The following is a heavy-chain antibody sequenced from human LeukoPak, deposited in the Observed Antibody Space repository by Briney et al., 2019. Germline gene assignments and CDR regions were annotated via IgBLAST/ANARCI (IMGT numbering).Heavy chain of an antibody. Sequence: PSETLSLTCTVSGGSISSSDYYWSWIRQPPGKGLEWIGYIFYSGSTDYNPSLTSRVTISVDTSNNQFPLRLTSVTAADTAVYYCARGRLARSPYFDYWGQGTLVTVSS. CDR3: ARGRLARSPYFDY. V-gene: IGHV4-61*08. CDR1: GGSISSSDYY. D-gene: IGHD6-19*01. CDR2: IFYSGST. J-gene: IGHJ4*02.